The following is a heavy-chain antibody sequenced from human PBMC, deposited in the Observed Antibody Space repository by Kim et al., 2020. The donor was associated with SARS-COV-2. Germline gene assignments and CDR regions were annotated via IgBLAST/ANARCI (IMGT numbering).Heavy chain of an antibody. J-gene: IGHJ4*02. Sequence: GGSLRLSCAASGFTFSSYAMHWVRQAPGKGLEWVAVISYDGSNKYYADSVKGRFTISRDNSKNTLYLQMNSLRAEDTAVYYCARDFNFDTMIVVVIGPFDYWGQGTLVTVSS. D-gene: IGHD3-22*01. CDR2: ISYDGSNK. V-gene: IGHV3-30*04. CDR1: GFTFSSYA. CDR3: ARDFNFDTMIVVVIGPFDY.